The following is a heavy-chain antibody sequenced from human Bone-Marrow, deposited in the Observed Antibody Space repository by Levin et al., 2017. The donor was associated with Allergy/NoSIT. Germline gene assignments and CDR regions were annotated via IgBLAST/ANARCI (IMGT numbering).Heavy chain of an antibody. J-gene: IGHJ4*02. CDR2: ISSSSSTI. V-gene: IGHV3-48*02. CDR3: TAALDY. CDR1: GFTFSSYS. D-gene: IGHD2-2*01. Sequence: GESLKISCSASGFTFSSYSMNWVRQAPGKGLEWVSSISSSSSTIYYADSVKGRFTISRDNGKNSLYLQMNSLRDEDTAVYYCTAALDYWGQGTLVTDS.